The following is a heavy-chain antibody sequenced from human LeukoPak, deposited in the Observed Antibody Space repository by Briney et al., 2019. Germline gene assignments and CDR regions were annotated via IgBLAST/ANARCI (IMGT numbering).Heavy chain of an antibody. J-gene: IGHJ4*02. V-gene: IGHV3-11*01. Sequence: PGGSLRLSCAASGFTFSDYYMSWIRQAPGKGLEWVSYISSSGSTIYYADSVKGRFTISRDNAKNSLYLQMNSLRAEDTAVYYSARSWRSGSYSDYWGQGTLVTVSS. D-gene: IGHD3-10*01. CDR1: GFTFSDYY. CDR3: ARSWRSGSYSDY. CDR2: ISSSGSTI.